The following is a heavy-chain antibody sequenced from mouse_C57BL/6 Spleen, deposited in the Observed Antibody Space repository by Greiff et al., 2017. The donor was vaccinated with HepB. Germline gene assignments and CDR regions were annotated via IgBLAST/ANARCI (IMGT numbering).Heavy chain of an antibody. J-gene: IGHJ4*01. Sequence: VKLMESGAELVKPGASVKISCKASGYAFSSYWMNWVKQRPGKGLEWIGQIYPGDGDTNYNGKFKGKATLTADKSSSTAYMQLSSLTSEDSAVYFCARDSYVDYAMDYWGQGTSVTVSS. CDR2: IYPGDGDT. V-gene: IGHV1-80*01. D-gene: IGHD1-1*01. CDR1: GYAFSSYW. CDR3: ARDSYVDYAMDY.